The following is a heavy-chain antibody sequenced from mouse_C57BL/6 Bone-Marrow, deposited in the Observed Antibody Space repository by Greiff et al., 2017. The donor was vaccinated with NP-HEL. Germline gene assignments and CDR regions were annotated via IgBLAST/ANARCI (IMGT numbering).Heavy chain of an antibody. CDR1: GFTFTSYW. CDR3: ARRLLMAY. CDR2: ININTGST. Sequence: QVQLQQPGAELVKPGASVKLSCKASGFTFTSYWMHWVKQRPGKGLEWIGQININTGSTKYNETVKSKATLTVDKSSSTASMHLSRMTAEYSAVYYCARRLLMAYWGQGTLVTVSA. J-gene: IGHJ3*01. V-gene: IGHV1-64*01.